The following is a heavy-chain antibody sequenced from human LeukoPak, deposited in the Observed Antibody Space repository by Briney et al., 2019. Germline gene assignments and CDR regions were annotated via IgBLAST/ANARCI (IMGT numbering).Heavy chain of an antibody. Sequence: ASVKVFCKASGYTFTSYYMHWVRQAPGQGLEWMGWINPNSGGTNYAQKFQGRVTMTRDTSISTAYMELSRLRSDDTAVYYCARDSGSYPRAMDVWGKGTTVTVSS. CDR2: INPNSGGT. J-gene: IGHJ6*03. CDR1: GYTFTSYY. CDR3: ARDSGSYPRAMDV. D-gene: IGHD1-26*01. V-gene: IGHV1-2*02.